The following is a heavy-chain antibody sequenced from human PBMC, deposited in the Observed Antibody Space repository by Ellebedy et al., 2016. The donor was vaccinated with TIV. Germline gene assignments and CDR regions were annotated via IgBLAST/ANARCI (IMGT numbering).Heavy chain of an antibody. CDR2: IYSGDDT. V-gene: IGHV3-66*01. CDR3: SRASFYDVDLSGWYFDF. CDR1: GLTVSTNY. D-gene: IGHD3-16*02. Sequence: GESLKISCAASGLTVSTNYMNWVRRAPGKGLEWVSSIYSGDDTYYADSVKGRFFISRDNSENTLYLQMSSLKAEDTAVYYCSRASFYDVDLSGWYFDFWGRGTRVTVSS. J-gene: IGHJ2*01.